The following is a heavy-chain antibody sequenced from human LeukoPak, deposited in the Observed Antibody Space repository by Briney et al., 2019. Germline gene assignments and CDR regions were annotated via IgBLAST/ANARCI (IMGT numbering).Heavy chain of an antibody. Sequence: PGGSLRLSCAASGFTFSSYWMHWVRQAPGKGLVWVSRINSDGSSTSYADSVKGRFTISRDNSKNTVDLQMNSLRAEDTAVYYCARDYCSSISYQDYWGQGTLVTVSS. J-gene: IGHJ4*02. CDR3: ARDYCSSISYQDY. V-gene: IGHV3-74*01. CDR2: INSDGSST. CDR1: GFTFSSYW. D-gene: IGHD2-2*01.